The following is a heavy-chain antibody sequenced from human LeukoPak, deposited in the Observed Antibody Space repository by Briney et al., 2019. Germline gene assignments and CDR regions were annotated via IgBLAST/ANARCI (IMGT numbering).Heavy chain of an antibody. CDR2: INPSGGST. J-gene: IGHJ4*02. V-gene: IGHV1-46*01. CDR1: GYTFTSYY. D-gene: IGHD3-22*01. Sequence: ASVNVSCKASGYTFTSYYMHWVRQAPGQGLEWMGIINPSGGSTSYAQKFQGRVTMTRDTSTSTVYMELSSLRSEDTAVYYCARGDYYDSSGYFASFDYWGQGTLVTVSS. CDR3: ARGDYYDSSGYFASFDY.